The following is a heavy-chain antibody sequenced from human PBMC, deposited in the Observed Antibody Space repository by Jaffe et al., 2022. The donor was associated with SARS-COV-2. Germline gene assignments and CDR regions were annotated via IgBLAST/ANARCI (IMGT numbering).Heavy chain of an antibody. CDR2: ISYDGSNK. V-gene: IGHV3-30-3*01. D-gene: IGHD6-13*01. CDR1: GFTFSSYA. J-gene: IGHJ5*02. CDR3: ARDRGQQPRAQTNWFDP. Sequence: QVQLVESGGGVVQPGRSLRLSCAASGFTFSSYAMHWVRQAPGKGLEWVAVISYDGSNKYYADSVKGRFTISRDNSKNTLYLQMNSLRAEDTAVYYCARDRGQQPRAQTNWFDPWGQGTLVTVSS.